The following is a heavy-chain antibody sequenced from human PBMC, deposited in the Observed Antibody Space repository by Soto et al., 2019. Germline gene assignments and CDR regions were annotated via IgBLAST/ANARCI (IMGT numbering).Heavy chain of an antibody. CDR2: ISYDGSNK. J-gene: IGHJ3*02. Sequence: QVQLVESGGGVVQPGRSLRLSCAASGFTFSSYGMHWVRQAPGKGLEWVAVISYDGSNKYYADSVKGRFTISRDNSKNTLYLQINSLRAEDTAVYYCAKDYGDYHAFDIWGQGTMVTVSS. CDR1: GFTFSSYG. D-gene: IGHD4-17*01. V-gene: IGHV3-30*18. CDR3: AKDYGDYHAFDI.